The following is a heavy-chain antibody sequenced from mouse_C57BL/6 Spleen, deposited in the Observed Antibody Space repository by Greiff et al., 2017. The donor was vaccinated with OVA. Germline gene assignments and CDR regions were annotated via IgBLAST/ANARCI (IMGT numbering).Heavy chain of an antibody. J-gene: IGHJ3*01. Sequence: QVQLKQPGAELVKPGASVKLSCKASGYTFTSYWMHWVKQRPGRGLEWIGSIDPNSGGTKYNEKFKSKATLTVDKPSSTAYMQLSSLTSEDSAVYYCARNVYGSSSWFAYWGQGTLVTVSA. CDR3: ARNVYGSSSWFAY. V-gene: IGHV1-72*01. CDR1: GYTFTSYW. CDR2: IDPNSGGT. D-gene: IGHD1-1*01.